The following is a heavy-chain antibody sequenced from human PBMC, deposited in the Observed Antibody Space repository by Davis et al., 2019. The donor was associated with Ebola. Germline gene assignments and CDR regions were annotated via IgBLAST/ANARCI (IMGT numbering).Heavy chain of an antibody. J-gene: IGHJ4*02. CDR1: GFTFSDYY. Sequence: GGSLRLSCAASGFTFSDYYMSWIRQAPGKGLEWVSYISSGSSYTNYADSVKGRFPISRDNAKNSLYLQMNSLRAEDTAVYYCARDPTMVRGVIKGLYYFDYWGQGTLVTVSS. V-gene: IGHV3-11*06. CDR3: ARDPTMVRGVIKGLYYFDY. CDR2: ISSGSSYT. D-gene: IGHD3-10*01.